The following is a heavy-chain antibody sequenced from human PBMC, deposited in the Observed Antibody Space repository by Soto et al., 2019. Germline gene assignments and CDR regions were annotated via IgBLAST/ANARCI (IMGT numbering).Heavy chain of an antibody. CDR3: ARFGQGLSIDY. V-gene: IGHV3-30-3*01. D-gene: IGHD6-19*01. CDR1: GFTFSSYA. Sequence: QVQLVESGGGVVQPGRSLRLSCAASGFTFSSYAMHWVRQAPGKGLEWVAVISYDGSNKYYADSVKGRFTISRDNSKNTLYLQMNSLRVEDTAVYYCARFGQGLSIDYWGQGTLVTVSS. J-gene: IGHJ4*02. CDR2: ISYDGSNK.